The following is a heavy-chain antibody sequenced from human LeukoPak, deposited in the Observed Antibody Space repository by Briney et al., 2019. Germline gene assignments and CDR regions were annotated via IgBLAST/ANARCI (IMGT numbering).Heavy chain of an antibody. D-gene: IGHD6-19*01. J-gene: IGHJ4*02. CDR1: GFTVSSNY. Sequence: GGSLRLSCAASGFTVSSNYMSWVRQAPGKGLEWVSVIYSGGSTYYADSVKDRFTISRDKSKNTWYHQMNSLRAEDTAVYYCASRAVVGYFYFYCWGKLTLVTSAS. CDR2: IYSGGST. V-gene: IGHV3-53*05. CDR3: ASRAVVGYFYFYC.